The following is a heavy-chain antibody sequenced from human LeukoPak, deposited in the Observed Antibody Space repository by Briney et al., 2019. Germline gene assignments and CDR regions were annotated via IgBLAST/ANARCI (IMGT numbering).Heavy chain of an antibody. D-gene: IGHD3-16*01. J-gene: IGHJ3*02. Sequence: SEALSLTCTVSGGSLSTYFWTWIRQPPGKGLEWIGYIYYSGTTNYNPSLKSRVTISVDTSKNQFSLKLSSVTAADTAVYYCARRTGEGAFDIWGQGTMVTVSS. CDR3: ARRTGEGAFDI. CDR2: IYYSGTT. V-gene: IGHV4-59*08. CDR1: GGSLSTYF.